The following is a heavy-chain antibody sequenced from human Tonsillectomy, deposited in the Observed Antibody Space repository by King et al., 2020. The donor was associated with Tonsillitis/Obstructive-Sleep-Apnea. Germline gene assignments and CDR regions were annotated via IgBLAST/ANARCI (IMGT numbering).Heavy chain of an antibody. J-gene: IGHJ6*03. Sequence: VQLVESGGGLVKPGGSLRLSCTASGFTFTSYNMNWVRQTPGKGLEWVASISSGSHYIHYADSLKGRFTISRDNAENSVFLQMKDLSAGDTAVYYWARVRGVLEAFFYYYMDVWGKGTTVTVSS. CDR3: ARVRGVLEAFFYYYMDV. CDR2: ISSGSHYI. CDR1: GFTFTSYN. V-gene: IGHV3-21*01. D-gene: IGHD3-3*01.